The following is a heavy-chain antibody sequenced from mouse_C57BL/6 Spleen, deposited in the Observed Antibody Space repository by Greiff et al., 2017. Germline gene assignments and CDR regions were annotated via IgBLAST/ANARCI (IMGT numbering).Heavy chain of an antibody. CDR3: ARNDAY. CDR2: IWIGGST. Sequence: QVQLQQSGPGLVQPSQSLSITCTVSGFSLNSYGVHWVRQSPGKGLEWLGVIWIGGSTDYNAAFISRLSISKDNYKSQVFFIMTSLQADETAIYYCARNDAYWGQGTLVTVSA. CDR1: GFSLNSYG. J-gene: IGHJ3*01. V-gene: IGHV2-2*01.